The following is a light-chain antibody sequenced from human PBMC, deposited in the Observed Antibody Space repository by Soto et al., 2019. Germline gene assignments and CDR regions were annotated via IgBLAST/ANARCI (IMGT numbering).Light chain of an antibody. J-gene: IGKJ4*01. CDR2: GAS. Sequence: ETVMTQSPATLSVSPGEKVTLSCRASESLSRNLAWYQQKSGQAPRLLIYGASTRATGVPARFSGSGSGTEFTLTISSLQSDDFAIYFCQQYNNWPPFTVGGGTTVEIK. CDR1: ESLSRN. CDR3: QQYNNWPPFT. V-gene: IGKV3-15*01.